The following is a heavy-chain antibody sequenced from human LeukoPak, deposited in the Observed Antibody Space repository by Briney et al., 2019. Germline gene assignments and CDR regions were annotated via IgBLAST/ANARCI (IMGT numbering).Heavy chain of an antibody. V-gene: IGHV4-34*01. CDR2: INHSGST. CDR1: GGSFSGYY. Sequence: PETLSLTCAVYGGSFSGYYWSWIRQPPGKGLEWIGEINHSGSTNYNPSLKSRVTISVDTSKNQFSLKLSSVTAADTAVYYCARGRYYKFWGQGTLVTVSS. CDR3: ARGRYYKF. D-gene: IGHD3-10*01. J-gene: IGHJ4*02.